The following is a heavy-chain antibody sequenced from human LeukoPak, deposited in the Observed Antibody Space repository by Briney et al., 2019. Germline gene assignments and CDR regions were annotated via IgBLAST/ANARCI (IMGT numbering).Heavy chain of an antibody. V-gene: IGHV3-7*01. CDR3: ARDTGNHDY. CDR1: GCTLSSAW. CDR2: IKQDGSEK. Sequence: GGSWRPAWPPSGCTLSSAWMTWARQPPGRGREWVANIKQDGSEKYYVDSVKGRFTTSRDNAKTSLYLQMNSLRAEDTAVYYCARDTGNHDYWGQGTLVTVSS. J-gene: IGHJ4*02. D-gene: IGHD2/OR15-2a*01.